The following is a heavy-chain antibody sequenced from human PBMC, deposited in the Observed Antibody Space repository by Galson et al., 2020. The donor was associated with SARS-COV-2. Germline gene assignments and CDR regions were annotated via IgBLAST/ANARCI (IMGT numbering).Heavy chain of an antibody. CDR2: IWYDGSNK. J-gene: IGHJ4*02. V-gene: IGHV3-33*01. D-gene: IGHD3-3*01. CDR1: GFTFSSYG. CDR3: ARADYDFWSGQIDY. Sequence: GGSLRLSCAASGFTFSSYGMHWVRQAPGKGLAWVAVIWYDGSNKYYADSVKGRFTISRDNSKNTLYLQMNSLRAEDTAVYYCARADYDFWSGQIDYWGQGTLVTVSS.